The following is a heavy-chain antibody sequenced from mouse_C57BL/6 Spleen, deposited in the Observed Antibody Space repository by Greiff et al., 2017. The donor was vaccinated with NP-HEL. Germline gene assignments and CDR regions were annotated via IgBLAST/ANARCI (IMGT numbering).Heavy chain of an antibody. V-gene: IGHV5-9-1*02. Sequence: EVMLVESGEGLVKPGGSLKLSCAASGFTFSSYAMSWVRQTPEKRLEWVAYISSGGDYIYYADTVKGRFTISRDNARNTLYLQMSSLKSEDTAMYYCTRDRGVIGYYGSSRYFDVWGTGTTVTVSS. CDR3: TRDRGVIGYYGSSRYFDV. CDR1: GFTFSSYA. CDR2: ISSGGDYI. D-gene: IGHD1-1*01. J-gene: IGHJ1*03.